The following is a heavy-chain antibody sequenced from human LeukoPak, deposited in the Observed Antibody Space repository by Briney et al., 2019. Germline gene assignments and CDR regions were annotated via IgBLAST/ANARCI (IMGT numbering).Heavy chain of an antibody. CDR2: IYHSGST. CDR3: ARRGARYHNHFDY. CDR1: GGSISSGGYS. V-gene: IGHV4-30-2*03. J-gene: IGHJ4*02. D-gene: IGHD1-1*01. Sequence: SQTLSLTCDVSGGSISSGGYSWSWIRQPPGKGLEWIGYIYHSGSTYYNPSLKSRVTISVDTSKSQFSLRLASVTAADMAVYYCARRGARYHNHFDYRGQGTLVTVSS.